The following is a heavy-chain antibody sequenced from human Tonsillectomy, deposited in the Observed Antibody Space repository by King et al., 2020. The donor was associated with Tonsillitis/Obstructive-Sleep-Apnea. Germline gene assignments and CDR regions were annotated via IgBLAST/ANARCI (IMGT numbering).Heavy chain of an antibody. Sequence: VQLVESGGGLVQPGGSLRLSCAAAGFTLSDHYMDWVRQAPGKGLEWVGRSKDKPNSYTTEYAASVKGRFTISRDKSKHSVYLQMNSLKTEDTAVYYCAREGLTILGLHYYYYMDVWGKGTTATVSS. CDR2: SKDKPNSYTT. V-gene: IGHV3-72*01. CDR3: AREGLTILGLHYYYYMDV. CDR1: GFTLSDHY. D-gene: IGHD3-3*01. J-gene: IGHJ6*03.